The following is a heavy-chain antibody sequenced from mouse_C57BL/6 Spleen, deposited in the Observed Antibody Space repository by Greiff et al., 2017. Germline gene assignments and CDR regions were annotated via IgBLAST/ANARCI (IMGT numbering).Heavy chain of an antibody. V-gene: IGHV1-69*01. Sequence: VQLQQPGAELVMPGASVKLSCKASGYTFTSYWMHWVKQRPGQGLEWIGEIDPSDSYTNYNQKFKGKSTLTVDKSSSTAYMQLSSLTSEDSAVYYCAREDYGSRNYFDYWGQGTTLTVSS. D-gene: IGHD1-1*01. J-gene: IGHJ2*01. CDR1: GYTFTSYW. CDR2: IDPSDSYT. CDR3: AREDYGSRNYFDY.